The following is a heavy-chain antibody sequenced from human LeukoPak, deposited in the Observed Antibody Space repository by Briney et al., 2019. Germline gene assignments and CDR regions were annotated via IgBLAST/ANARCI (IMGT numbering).Heavy chain of an antibody. CDR3: AREEDSGYDPLFDY. J-gene: IGHJ4*02. D-gene: IGHD5-12*01. Sequence: ASVKVSCKASGYTFTGYYMHWVRQAPGQGLEWMGWINPNSGGTNYAQKFQGRVTMTRDTPISTAYMELSRLRSDDTAVYYCAREEDSGYDPLFDYWGQGTLVTVSS. V-gene: IGHV1-2*02. CDR2: INPNSGGT. CDR1: GYTFTGYY.